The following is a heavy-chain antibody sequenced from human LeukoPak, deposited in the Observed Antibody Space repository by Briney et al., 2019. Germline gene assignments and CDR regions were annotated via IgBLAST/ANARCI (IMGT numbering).Heavy chain of an antibody. V-gene: IGHV3-13*01. CDR1: GFTFSSYD. CDR3: ARSSGSSYYFDY. CDR2: IGTAGDT. D-gene: IGHD1-26*01. Sequence: PGGSLRLSCAASGFTFSSYDMHWVRQAPGKGLEWVSAIGTAGDTYYPGSVKGRFTISRENAKNSLYLQMNSLRAGDTAVYYCARSSGSSYYFDYWGQGTLVTVSS. J-gene: IGHJ4*02.